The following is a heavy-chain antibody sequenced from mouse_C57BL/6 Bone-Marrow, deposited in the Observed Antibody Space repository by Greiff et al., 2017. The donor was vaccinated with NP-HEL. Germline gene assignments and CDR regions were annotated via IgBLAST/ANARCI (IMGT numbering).Heavy chain of an antibody. D-gene: IGHD2-4*01. J-gene: IGHJ3*01. Sequence: EVQRVESGGDLVKPGGSLKLSCAASGFTFSSYGMSWVRQTPDKRLEWVATIGSGGSYTYYPASVKGRFTISRDNAKNTLYLQMSSLKSEDTAMYYCASPYDYDVAWFAYWGQGTLVTVSA. CDR2: IGSGGSYT. V-gene: IGHV5-6*01. CDR3: ASPYDYDVAWFAY. CDR1: GFTFSSYG.